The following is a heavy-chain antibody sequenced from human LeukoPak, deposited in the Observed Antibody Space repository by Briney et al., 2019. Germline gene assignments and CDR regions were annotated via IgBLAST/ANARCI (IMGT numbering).Heavy chain of an antibody. V-gene: IGHV4-39*07. CDR1: GGSISSSSYY. J-gene: IGHJ4*02. D-gene: IGHD3-10*01. CDR3: ARSDRELNQGSYYYFDY. CDR2: IYYSGST. Sequence: PSETLSLTCTVSGGSISSSSYYWGWIRQPPGKGLEWIGSIYYSGSTYYNPSLKSRVTISVDTSKNQFSLKLSSVTAADTAVYYCARSDRELNQGSYYYFDYWGQGTLVTVSS.